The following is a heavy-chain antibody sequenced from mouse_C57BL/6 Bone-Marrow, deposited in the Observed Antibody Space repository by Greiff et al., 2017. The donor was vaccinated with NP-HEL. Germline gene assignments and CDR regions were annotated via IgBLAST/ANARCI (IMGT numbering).Heavy chain of an antibody. J-gene: IGHJ4*01. V-gene: IGHV1-82*01. Sequence: VQLQESGPELVKPGASVKISCKASGYAFSSSWMNWVKQRPGKGLEWIGRIYPGDGDTNYNGKFKGKATLTADKSSSTAYMLLSSLTSEDSAVYFCAQRGLRRAMDYWGQGTSVTVSS. D-gene: IGHD2-4*01. CDR1: GYAFSSSW. CDR2: IYPGDGDT. CDR3: AQRGLRRAMDY.